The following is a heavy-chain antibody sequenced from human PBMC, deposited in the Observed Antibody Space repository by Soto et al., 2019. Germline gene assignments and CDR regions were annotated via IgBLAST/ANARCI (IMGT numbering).Heavy chain of an antibody. Sequence: PSETLSLTCTVPGGSISSGGYYWSWIRQHPGKGLEWIGYIYYSGSTYYNPSLKSRVTISVDTSKNQFSLKLSSVTAADTAVYNCARENSLVRGSGWFDPWGQGTLDTVSS. D-gene: IGHD3-10*01. CDR3: ARENSLVRGSGWFDP. V-gene: IGHV4-31*03. J-gene: IGHJ5*02. CDR2: IYYSGST. CDR1: GGSISSGGYY.